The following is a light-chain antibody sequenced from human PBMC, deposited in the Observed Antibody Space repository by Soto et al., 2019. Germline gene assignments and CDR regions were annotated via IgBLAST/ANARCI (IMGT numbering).Light chain of an antibody. V-gene: IGLV1-44*01. CDR2: SNN. CDR1: SSKLGSNT. Sequence: QSVLTQPPSASRTPGQRVTISCSESSSKLGSNTVNWYQPRPGTACKLLIYSNNQRPSGVPDRFSGSKSGTSAYLAITALQSEDESDYYCAAWDDSLSGVVFGGGTPLTVL. J-gene: IGLJ2*01. CDR3: AAWDDSLSGVV.